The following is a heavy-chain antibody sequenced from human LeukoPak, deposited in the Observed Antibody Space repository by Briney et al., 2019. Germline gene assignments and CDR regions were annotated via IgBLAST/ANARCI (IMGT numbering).Heavy chain of an antibody. CDR3: AKWGDYDVLTGYYVSDY. CDR1: GFTFSNYT. CDR2: ITGSGGNT. D-gene: IGHD3-9*01. Sequence: PGASLRLSCADSGFTFSNYTMSWVRQAPGKGLEWVSAITGSGGNTYYADSVKGRFTISRDNSKNTVFLQMNSLRAEDTAVYYCAKWGDYDVLTGYYVSDYWGQGTLVTVSS. J-gene: IGHJ4*02. V-gene: IGHV3-23*01.